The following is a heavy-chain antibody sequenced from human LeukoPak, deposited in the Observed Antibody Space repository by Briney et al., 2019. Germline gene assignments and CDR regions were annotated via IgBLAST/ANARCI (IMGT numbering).Heavy chain of an antibody. J-gene: IGHJ4*02. CDR1: GFTFSSYA. D-gene: IGHD4-17*01. CDR2: ISGSGGST. CDR3: AKDPRGTTVTTLDY. V-gene: IGHV3-23*01. Sequence: PGGSLRLSCAASGFTFSSYAMSWVRQAPGKGLEWVSAISGSGGSTYYADSVKGRFTISRDNSKSTLYLQMNSLRAEDTAVYYCAKDPRGTTVTTLDYWGQGTLVTVSS.